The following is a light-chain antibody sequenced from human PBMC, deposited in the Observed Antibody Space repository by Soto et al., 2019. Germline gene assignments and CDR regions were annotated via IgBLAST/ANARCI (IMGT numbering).Light chain of an antibody. V-gene: IGLV1-47*02. J-gene: IGLJ2*01. CDR3: AAWDDSLSGL. CDR1: SSNIGSNY. Sequence: QSVLTQPPSASGTPGQRVTISCSGSSSNIGSNYVYWYQQLPGTAAKLLIYSNNQRPSGVPHLFCGTKSGTSAPLAIRRLRSEDEADYYCAAWDDSLSGLFGGGTKLTVL. CDR2: SNN.